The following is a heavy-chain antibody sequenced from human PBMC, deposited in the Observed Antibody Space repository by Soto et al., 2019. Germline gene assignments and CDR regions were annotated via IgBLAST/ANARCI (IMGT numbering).Heavy chain of an antibody. V-gene: IGHV4-39*01. CDR1: GGSISSSSYY. J-gene: IGHJ5*02. CDR2: IYYSGST. Sequence: QLQLQESGPGLVKPSETLSLTCTASGGSISSSSYYWGWIRQPPGKGLEWIWSIYYSGSTYYNPSLKSRVTISVDTSKNPFSPKLSSVTAADPAVYYCARLEMFEPWGQGTRVTVSS. CDR3: ARLEMFEP.